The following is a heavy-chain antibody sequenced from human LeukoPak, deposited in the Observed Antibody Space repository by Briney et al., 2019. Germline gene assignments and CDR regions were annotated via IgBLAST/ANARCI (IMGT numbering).Heavy chain of an antibody. J-gene: IGHJ4*02. CDR2: VYPGDSDSDT. Sequence: GESLKISCKGSGYTFTNYWIGWVRQMPGKGLEWMGAVYPGDSDSDTKYSPSFQGQVTISADKSISTAYLQWSSLKASDTAIYYCARLYYYGSGSYWGAFDYWGQGTLVTVS. CDR1: GYTFTNYW. D-gene: IGHD3-10*01. V-gene: IGHV5-51*01. CDR3: ARLYYYGSGSYWGAFDY.